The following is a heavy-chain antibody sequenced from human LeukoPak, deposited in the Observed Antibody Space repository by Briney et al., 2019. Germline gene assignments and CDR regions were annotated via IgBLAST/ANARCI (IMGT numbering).Heavy chain of an antibody. Sequence: SETLSLTCTVSGGSISSYYWSWIRQPAGKGLEWIGRIYTSGSTNYNPSLKSRVTMSVDTSKYQFSLKLSSVTAADTAVYYCARDGHHYYGSGSYYRFLDYWGQGTPVTVSS. CDR1: GGSISSYY. V-gene: IGHV4-4*07. CDR2: IYTSGST. D-gene: IGHD3-10*01. J-gene: IGHJ4*02. CDR3: ARDGHHYYGSGSYYRFLDY.